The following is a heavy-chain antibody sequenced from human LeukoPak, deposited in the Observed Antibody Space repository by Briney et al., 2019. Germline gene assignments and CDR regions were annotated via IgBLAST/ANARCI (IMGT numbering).Heavy chain of an antibody. D-gene: IGHD1-26*01. J-gene: IGHJ4*02. Sequence: GASLQISCKGSGYSFTSYWIGWVRQLPGKGLEWMGIIYPGDSDTRYSPSFQGQVTISADKSISTAYLQWSSLKASDTAMYYCARQRGVRIVAPFDYWGQGTLVTVSS. V-gene: IGHV5-51*01. CDR3: ARQRGVRIVAPFDY. CDR1: GYSFTSYW. CDR2: IYPGDSDT.